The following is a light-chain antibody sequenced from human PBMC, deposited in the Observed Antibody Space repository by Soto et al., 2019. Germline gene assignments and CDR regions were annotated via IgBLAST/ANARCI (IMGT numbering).Light chain of an antibody. CDR1: SSNIGAGYN. CDR3: QSYDNSLSGMV. V-gene: IGLV1-40*01. J-gene: IGLJ2*01. CDR2: GDS. Sequence: QSVLTQPPSVSGAPGQRVTISCTGSSSNIGAGYNVHWYQQVPGTAPKLLIYGDSNRPSGVPDRFSGSKSGTSASLAITGLQAEDEADYYCQSYDNSLSGMVFGGGTKVTVL.